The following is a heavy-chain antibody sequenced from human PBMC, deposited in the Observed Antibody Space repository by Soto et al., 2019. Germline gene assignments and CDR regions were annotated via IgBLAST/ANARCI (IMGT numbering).Heavy chain of an antibody. V-gene: IGHV4-30-2*01. D-gene: IGHD3-22*01. Sequence: SDTLSLTCAVSGGSISSGGYSWSWIRQPPGKGLEWIGYIYHSGSTYYNPSLKSRVTISVERSQNQFSLKLSSVTAAATAVYYCAGSDYSPTTGMDVWGQGTTVTVSS. CDR2: IYHSGST. CDR1: GGSISSGGYS. CDR3: AGSDYSPTTGMDV. J-gene: IGHJ6*02.